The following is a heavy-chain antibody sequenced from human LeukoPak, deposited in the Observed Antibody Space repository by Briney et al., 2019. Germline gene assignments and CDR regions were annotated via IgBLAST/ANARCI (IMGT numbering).Heavy chain of an antibody. V-gene: IGHV1-8*01. CDR1: GYTFTIYD. CDR2: MNPNRGNT. D-gene: IGHD3-3*01. CDR3: ARGLRDAYYDCWSGYRHTPWNWFDP. J-gene: IGHJ5*02. Sequence: VASVKVSCKSSGYTFTIYDINWVRQATGPGLEWMGWMNPNRGNTGYAQKFQGRVTMTRNTSISTAYMELSSLRSEDTAVYYCARGLRDAYYDCWSGYRHTPWNWFDPWGQGTLVTVSS.